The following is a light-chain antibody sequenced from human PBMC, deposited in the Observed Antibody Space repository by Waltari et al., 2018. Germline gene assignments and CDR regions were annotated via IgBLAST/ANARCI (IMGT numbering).Light chain of an antibody. CDR1: QSLLHSNGYNY. J-gene: IGKJ2*01. CDR2: LGS. V-gene: IGKV2-28*01. CDR3: MQALQTPNT. Sequence: DIVMTQSPLSLPVTPGEPASISCRSSQSLLHSNGYNYLDWYLQKPGQSPQLLIYLGSNRASGVPDMFSGSGSGTDVTLKISRVEAEDVGVYYCMQALQTPNTFGQGTKLEIK.